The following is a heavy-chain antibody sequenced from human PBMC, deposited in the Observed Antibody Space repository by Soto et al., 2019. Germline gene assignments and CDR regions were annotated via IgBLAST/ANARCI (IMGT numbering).Heavy chain of an antibody. CDR3: ARVPPDRYSSGRLDY. V-gene: IGHV4-31*03. J-gene: IGHJ4*02. Sequence: SETLSLTCTVSRGSISSGGYYWSWIRQHPGKGLEWIGYIYYSGATYYNPSLESRVTISVDMSKNQFSLKLSSVTAADTAVYYCARVPPDRYSSGRLDYWDQGTLVTVSS. CDR2: IYYSGAT. D-gene: IGHD6-19*01. CDR1: RGSISSGGYY.